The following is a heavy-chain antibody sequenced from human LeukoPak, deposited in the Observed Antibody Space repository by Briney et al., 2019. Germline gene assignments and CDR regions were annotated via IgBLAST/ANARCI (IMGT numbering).Heavy chain of an antibody. CDR1: GYRFTSSD. J-gene: IGHJ5*02. CDR2: INPDSGDT. CDR3: TRGWDL. V-gene: IGHV1-8*03. Sequence: ALVKASCKASGYRFTSSDINWVRQAPGQGLEWMGWINPDSGDTGYAEKFQDRLTIAGDTSITTAYMELTNLKSEDTAVYYCTRGWDLWGQGTLVTVSS.